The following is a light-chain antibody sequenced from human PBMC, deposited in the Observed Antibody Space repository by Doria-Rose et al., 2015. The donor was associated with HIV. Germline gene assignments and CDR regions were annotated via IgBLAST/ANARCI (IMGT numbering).Light chain of an antibody. CDR3: HQYGTSWT. CDR2: DGS. V-gene: IGKV3-20*01. CDR1: QSVSSTY. Sequence: TQSPGTLSLSPGERATLSCRASQSVSSTYLARYQQKPGQAPSLLIYDGSTRATGIPDRFSASGSGTDFTLTINRLEPEDFALYYCHQYGTSWTFGQGTKVEI. J-gene: IGKJ1*01.